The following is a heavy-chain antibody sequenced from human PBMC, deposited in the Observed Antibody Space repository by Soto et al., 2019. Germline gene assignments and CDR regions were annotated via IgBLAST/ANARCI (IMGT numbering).Heavy chain of an antibody. D-gene: IGHD4-17*01. CDR3: ASVALSGDPRKYSGY. J-gene: IGHJ4*02. CDR1: GFTFSDHY. V-gene: IGHV3-72*01. Sequence: EVQLVESGGGLVQPGGSLRLSCAASGFTFSDHYMDWVRQAPGKGLEWVGRTRNKANSYSTEYAASVKGRFTISRDDSKNSLYLQMNSLKTEDTDVYYCASVALSGDPRKYSGYWGQGTLVTVSS. CDR2: TRNKANSYST.